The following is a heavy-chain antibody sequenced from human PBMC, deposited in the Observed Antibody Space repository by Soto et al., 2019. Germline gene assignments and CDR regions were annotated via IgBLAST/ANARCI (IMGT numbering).Heavy chain of an antibody. CDR3: ASGIQLWLRRINNGYSG. J-gene: IGHJ4*02. D-gene: IGHD5-18*01. V-gene: IGHV1-69*12. Sequence: QVQLVQSGAEVKKPESSVKVSCKAPGGTFSTYAISWVRQAPGQGLEWMGGIIPMFGTANYAQRFQDRVTITADESTNTFYMELSGLRSEATAVYFCASGIQLWLRRINNGYSGWGQGTLVTVSS. CDR2: IIPMFGTA. CDR1: GGTFSTYA.